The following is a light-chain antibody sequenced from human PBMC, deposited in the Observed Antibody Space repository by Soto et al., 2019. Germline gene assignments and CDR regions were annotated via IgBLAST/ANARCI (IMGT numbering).Light chain of an antibody. J-gene: IGLJ3*02. CDR3: AAWDDSLSVV. CDR2: NNN. V-gene: IGLV1-47*01. CDR1: SSNIGSNS. Sequence: QLVLTQPPSASGTPGQRVTISCSGSSSNIGSNSVYWYQQLPGTAPKLLISNNNQRPLGVPDRFSGSKSGTSASLAISGLRSEDEADYYCAAWDDSLSVVFGGGTKLTVL.